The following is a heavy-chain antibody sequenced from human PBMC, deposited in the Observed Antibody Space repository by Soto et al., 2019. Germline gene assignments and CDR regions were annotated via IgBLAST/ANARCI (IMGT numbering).Heavy chain of an antibody. V-gene: IGHV5-51*01. J-gene: IGHJ5*02. CDR1: GYSFTSYW. CDR3: ARGYSSLGGWFDP. D-gene: IGHD6-13*01. CDR2: IYPGDSDT. Sequence: GAYQKISRKGSGYSFTSYWIRAVRQLPGKGLEWMGSIYPGDSDTSDSPSFQGQFTISVDRSISTAYLQWRSLKDSDTVIYYCARGYSSLGGWFDPWGQGTLVSVSS.